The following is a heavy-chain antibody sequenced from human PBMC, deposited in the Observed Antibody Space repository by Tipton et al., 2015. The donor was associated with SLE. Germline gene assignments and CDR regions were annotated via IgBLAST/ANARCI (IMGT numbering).Heavy chain of an antibody. Sequence: TLSLTCTVSGGSISSYYWSWIRQPPGKGLEWIGYIYYSGSTNYNPSLKSRVSISVDTSKNQVSLKLSSVTAADTAVYYCARDRQTTGAFDIWGRGTMVTVSS. J-gene: IGHJ3*02. V-gene: IGHV4-59*01. CDR2: IYYSGST. D-gene: IGHD4-17*01. CDR3: ARDRQTTGAFDI. CDR1: GGSISSYY.